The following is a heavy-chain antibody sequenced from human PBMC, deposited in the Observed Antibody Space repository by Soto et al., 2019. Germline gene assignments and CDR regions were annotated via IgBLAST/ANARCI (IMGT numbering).Heavy chain of an antibody. J-gene: IGHJ4*02. Sequence: PRGSLRISCASSVFTVSINYMSWVRQAPGKGLEWVSVIYNGGSTYYADSVKGRFTISRDNSKNTLYLQVKSLRAEDTAVYYCARSFCSGGNCYTYYFDYWGQGAMVTVSS. CDR1: VFTVSINY. CDR3: ARSFCSGGNCYTYYFDY. V-gene: IGHV3-53*01. CDR2: IYNGGST. D-gene: IGHD2-15*01.